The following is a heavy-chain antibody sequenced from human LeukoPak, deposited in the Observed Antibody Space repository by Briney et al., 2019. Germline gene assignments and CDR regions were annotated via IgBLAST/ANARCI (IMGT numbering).Heavy chain of an antibody. Sequence: SETLSLTCAVYGGSFSGYYWSWIRQPPGNGLEWMGEINHSGSTNYNPYLKSRVTISVDTSKNQSSLKLSSVTAADTAVYYCARGYCSSTSCPPMDVWGQGTTVTVSS. V-gene: IGHV4-34*01. J-gene: IGHJ6*02. D-gene: IGHD2-2*01. CDR3: ARGYCSSTSCPPMDV. CDR1: GGSFSGYY. CDR2: INHSGST.